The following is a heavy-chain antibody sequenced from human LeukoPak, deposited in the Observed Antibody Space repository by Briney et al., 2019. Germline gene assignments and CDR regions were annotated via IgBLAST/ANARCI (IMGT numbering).Heavy chain of an antibody. CDR3: ARDFEAAAGPYYYYGMDV. J-gene: IGHJ6*02. Sequence: ASVKVSCKASGYTFTSYGISWVRQAPGQGLEWMGWISAYNGNTNYAQKLQGRVTMTTDTSTSTAYMELRSLRSDDTAVYYCARDFEAAAGPYYYYGMDVWGQGTTVTVSS. D-gene: IGHD6-13*01. CDR1: GYTFTSYG. V-gene: IGHV1-18*01. CDR2: ISAYNGNT.